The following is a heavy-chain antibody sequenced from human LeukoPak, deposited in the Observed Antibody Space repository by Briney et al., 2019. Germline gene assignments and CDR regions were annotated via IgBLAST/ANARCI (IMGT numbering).Heavy chain of an antibody. D-gene: IGHD4-23*01. CDR1: GFTFSSYS. Sequence: PGGSLRLSCAAPGFTFSSYSMNWVRQAQGKGLEWVSYISSSSSTIYYADSVKGRFTISRDNAKNSLYLQMNSLRDEDTAVYYCARDGSVGYYYYGMDVWGQGTTVTVSS. V-gene: IGHV3-48*02. CDR3: ARDGSVGYYYYGMDV. J-gene: IGHJ6*02. CDR2: ISSSSSTI.